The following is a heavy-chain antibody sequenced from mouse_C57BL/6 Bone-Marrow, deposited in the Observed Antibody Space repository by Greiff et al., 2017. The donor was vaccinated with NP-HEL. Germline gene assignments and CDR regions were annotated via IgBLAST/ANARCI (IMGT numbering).Heavy chain of an antibody. CDR2: IDPENGDT. CDR1: GFTIKDDY. CDR3: TTLYGNYDY. Sequence: EVQLVESGAELVRPGASVKLSCTASGFTIKDDYMHWVKQRPEQGLEWIGWIDPENGDTEYASKFQGKATITADTSSNTAYLQLSSLTSEDTAVYYCTTLYGNYDYWGQGTTLTVSS. V-gene: IGHV14-4*01. J-gene: IGHJ2*01. D-gene: IGHD2-1*01.